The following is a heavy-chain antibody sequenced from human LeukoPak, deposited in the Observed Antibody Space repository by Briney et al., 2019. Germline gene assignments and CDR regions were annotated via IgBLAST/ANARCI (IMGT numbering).Heavy chain of an antibody. Sequence: SVKVSCKASGGTFSSYAISWVRQAPGQGLEWMGGIIPIFGTANYAQKFQGRVTITADKSTNAAYMELSSLRSEDTAVYYCAREGYSSSWSQDGFDPWGQGTLVTVSS. D-gene: IGHD6-13*01. J-gene: IGHJ5*02. CDR1: GGTFSSYA. CDR2: IIPIFGTA. V-gene: IGHV1-69*06. CDR3: AREGYSSSWSQDGFDP.